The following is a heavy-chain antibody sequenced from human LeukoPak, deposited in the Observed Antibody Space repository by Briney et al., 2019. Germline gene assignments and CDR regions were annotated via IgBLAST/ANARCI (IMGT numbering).Heavy chain of an antibody. V-gene: IGHV4-4*02. D-gene: IGHD2-2*01. CDR2: IYHSGST. CDR3: ARGYCSSTSCYYYGMDV. CDR1: GGSISSSNW. J-gene: IGHJ6*04. Sequence: SETLSLTCAVSGGSISSSNWWSWVRQPPGKGLEWIGEIYHSGSTNYNPSLKSRVTISVDKSKNQFSLKLSSVTAADTVVYYCARGYCSSTSCYYYGMDVWGKGTTVTVSS.